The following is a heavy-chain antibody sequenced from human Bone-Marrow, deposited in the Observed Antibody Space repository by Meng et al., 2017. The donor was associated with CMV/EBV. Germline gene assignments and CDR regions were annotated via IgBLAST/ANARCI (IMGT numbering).Heavy chain of an antibody. CDR2: TNHSGST. CDR3: ARGNSDTSGYYGFKP. D-gene: IGHD3-22*01. V-gene: IGHV4-34*01. J-gene: IGHJ5*02. Sequence: GTLRLSCTASGFTFGDYAVSWVRQAPGKGLEWIGETNHSGSTNYNPSLKSRVTISVDTSKNQFSLKLSSVTAADTAVYYCARGNSDTSGYYGFKPWGQGTLVTVSS. CDR1: GFTFGDYA.